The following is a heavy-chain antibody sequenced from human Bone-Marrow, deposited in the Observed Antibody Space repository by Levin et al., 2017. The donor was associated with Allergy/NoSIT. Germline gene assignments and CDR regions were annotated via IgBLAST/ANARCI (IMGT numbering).Heavy chain of an antibody. J-gene: IGHJ5*02. Sequence: GESLKISCAASGFTFSNAWMSWVRQAPGKGLEWVGRIKSKTDGGTTDYAAPVKGRFTISRDDSKNTLYLQMNSLKTEDTAVYYCTTIRPKRDIVVVPAAPLWFDPWGQGTLVTVSS. D-gene: IGHD2-2*01. V-gene: IGHV3-15*01. CDR1: GFTFSNAW. CDR3: TTIRPKRDIVVVPAAPLWFDP. CDR2: IKSKTDGGTT.